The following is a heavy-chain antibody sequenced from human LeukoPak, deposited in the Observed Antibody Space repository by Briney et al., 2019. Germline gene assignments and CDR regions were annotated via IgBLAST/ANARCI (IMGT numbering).Heavy chain of an antibody. Sequence: SETLSLTCAVSGYSMSIGYYWGWIRQPPGKGLEWIGSIYHSGSTYYNPSLKSRVTISVDTSKNQFSLRLSSMTAADTAVYHCARGTGGYYANFDYWGQGTLVTVSS. J-gene: IGHJ4*02. CDR3: ARGTGGYYANFDY. CDR2: IYHSGST. D-gene: IGHD3-10*01. CDR1: GYSMSIGYY. V-gene: IGHV4-38-2*01.